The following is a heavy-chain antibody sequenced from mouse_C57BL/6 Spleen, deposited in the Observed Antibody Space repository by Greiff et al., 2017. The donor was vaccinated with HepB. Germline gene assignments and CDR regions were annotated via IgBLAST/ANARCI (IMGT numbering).Heavy chain of an antibody. CDR1: GYTFTSYW. D-gene: IGHD4-1*01. J-gene: IGHJ2*01. CDR2: IDPSDSYT. V-gene: IGHV1-50*01. CDR3: ARASRWEGCCFDY. Sequence: QVQLQQPGAELVKPGASVKLSCKASGYTFTSYWMQWVKQRPGQGLEWIGEIDPSDSYTNYNQKFKGKATLAVDTSSSTAYMQLSSLTSEDSAVYYCARASRWEGCCFDYWGQGTTLTVSS.